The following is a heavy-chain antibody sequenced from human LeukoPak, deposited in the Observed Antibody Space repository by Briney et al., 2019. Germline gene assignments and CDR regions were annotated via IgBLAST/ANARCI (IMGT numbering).Heavy chain of an antibody. CDR3: ARSRWLDAFDY. D-gene: IGHD6-19*01. CDR2: ISLSSSTI. J-gene: IGHJ4*02. CDR1: GFTFSSYS. Sequence: PGGSLRLSCAASGFTFSSYSMNWVRQAPGKGLEWVSYISLSSSTIYYADSVKGRFTISRDNAKNTLYLQMNSLRADDTAVYYCARSRWLDAFDYWGQGTLVTVSS. V-gene: IGHV3-48*01.